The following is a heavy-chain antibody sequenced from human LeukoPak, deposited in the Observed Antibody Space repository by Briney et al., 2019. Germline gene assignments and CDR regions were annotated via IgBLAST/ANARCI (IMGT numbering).Heavy chain of an antibody. CDR1: GGTLSSYT. Sequence: SVKVSCKASGGTLSSYTISWVRQAPGQGLEWMGRIIPILGIANYAQKFQGRVTITADKSTSTAYMELSSLRSEDTAVYYCASFGGDDFWSGYYGFWGQRTLVTVSS. J-gene: IGHJ4*02. CDR2: IIPILGIA. V-gene: IGHV1-69*02. D-gene: IGHD3-3*01. CDR3: ASFGGDDFWSGYYGF.